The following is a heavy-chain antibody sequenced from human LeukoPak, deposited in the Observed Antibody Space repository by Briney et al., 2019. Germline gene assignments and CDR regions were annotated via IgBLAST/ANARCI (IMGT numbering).Heavy chain of an antibody. CDR3: ARGGYGDYYMDV. J-gene: IGHJ6*03. D-gene: IGHD4-17*01. CDR2: IYYSGST. V-gene: IGHV4-59*01. CDR1: GGSISSYF. Sequence: SETLSLTCTVYGGSISSYFWSWIRQPPGKGLEWIGYIYYSGSTNYNPSLKSRVTILVDTSKNQFSLKLSSVTAADTAVYYCARGGYGDYYMDVWGKGTTVTVSS.